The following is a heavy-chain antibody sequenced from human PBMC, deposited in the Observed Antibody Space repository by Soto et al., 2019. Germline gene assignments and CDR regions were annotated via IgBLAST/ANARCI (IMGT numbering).Heavy chain of an antibody. CDR3: AKEDGYFDWLSPSDY. Sequence: QVQLVESGGGVVQPGRSLRLSCAASGFTFSSYGMHWVRQAPGKGLEWVAVISYDGSNKYYADSVKGRFTISRDNPKNTLYLQMNSLRAEDTAVYYCAKEDGYFDWLSPSDYWGQGTLVTVSS. D-gene: IGHD3-9*01. CDR1: GFTFSSYG. J-gene: IGHJ4*02. V-gene: IGHV3-30*18. CDR2: ISYDGSNK.